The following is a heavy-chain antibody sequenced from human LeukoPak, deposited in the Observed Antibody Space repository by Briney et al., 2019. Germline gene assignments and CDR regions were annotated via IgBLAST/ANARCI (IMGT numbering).Heavy chain of an antibody. CDR1: GFTVSSNY. D-gene: IGHD3-10*01. CDR3: ARVSYGTIDV. CDR2: IYSGGST. J-gene: IGHJ6*04. V-gene: IGHV3-53*01. Sequence: GGSLRLSCAASGFTVSSNYLSWVRQAPGKGLEWVSVIYSGGSTYYADSVKGRFTISRDNSKNTLYLQMNSLRAEDTAVYYCARVSYGTIDVWGKGTTVTVSS.